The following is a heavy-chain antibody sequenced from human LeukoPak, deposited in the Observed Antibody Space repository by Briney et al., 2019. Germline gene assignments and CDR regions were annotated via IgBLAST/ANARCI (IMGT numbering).Heavy chain of an antibody. Sequence: PSETLSLTCTVAGDSISSSSYFWGWLRQSPGRGLEWLGSIYYSGSTYINPSLKSRVTISVDKSKNQFSLKLSSVTAADTAVYYCARGAYDSSGYYYVGPYFQHWGQGTLVTVSS. D-gene: IGHD3-22*01. V-gene: IGHV4-39*07. CDR3: ARGAYDSSGYYYVGPYFQH. CDR1: GDSISSSSYF. J-gene: IGHJ1*01. CDR2: IYYSGST.